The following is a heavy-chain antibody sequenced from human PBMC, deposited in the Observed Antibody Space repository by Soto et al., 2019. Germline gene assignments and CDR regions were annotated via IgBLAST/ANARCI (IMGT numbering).Heavy chain of an antibody. J-gene: IGHJ4*02. CDR2: IIPILGLA. Sequence: QVQLVQSGAEVKKPGSSVKVSCKASGGTFSIYTISWVRQAPGQGLEWMGRIIPILGLANYAQKFQGRVTITADKPTSTAYRELSSLRSEDTAVYYCARRYDSSDYWGQGTLVTVSS. V-gene: IGHV1-69*02. D-gene: IGHD3-22*01. CDR3: ARRYDSSDY. CDR1: GGTFSIYT.